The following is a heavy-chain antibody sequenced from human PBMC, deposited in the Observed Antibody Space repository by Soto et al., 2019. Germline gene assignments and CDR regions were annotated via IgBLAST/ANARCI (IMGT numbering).Heavy chain of an antibody. V-gene: IGHV1-3*01. Sequence: ASVKVSCKASGYTFTSYAMHWVRQAPGQRLEWMGWINAGNGNTKYSQKVQGRVTMTTDTSTRTAFMEVTSLRSDDTAVYYCAREGTTVSPGGMDVWGQGTTVTVSS. J-gene: IGHJ6*02. D-gene: IGHD4-17*01. CDR3: AREGTTVSPGGMDV. CDR2: INAGNGNT. CDR1: GYTFTSYA.